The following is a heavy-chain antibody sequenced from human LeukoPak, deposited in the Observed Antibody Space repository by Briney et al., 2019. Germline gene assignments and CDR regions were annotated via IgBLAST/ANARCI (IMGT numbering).Heavy chain of an antibody. J-gene: IGHJ4*02. CDR3: ARDHNYAFDN. V-gene: IGHV3-11*06. CDR1: GFTFSNAW. D-gene: IGHD1-1*01. CDR2: IGIDSGNT. Sequence: GGSLRLSCAASGFTFSNAWMNWVRQAPGKGLEWISYIGIDSGNTKYADSVRGRFTISADKAKSSLYLQMNSLRVEDTAVYYCARDHNYAFDNWGQGTLVSVAS.